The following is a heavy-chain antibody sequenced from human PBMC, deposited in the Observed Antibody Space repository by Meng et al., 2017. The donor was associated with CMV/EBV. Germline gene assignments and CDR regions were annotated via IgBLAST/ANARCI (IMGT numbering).Heavy chain of an antibody. J-gene: IGHJ4*02. CDR1: GYTFTGYY. D-gene: IGHD3-3*01. V-gene: IGHV1-2*02. CDR3: ASSGDDFWSGYYQDY. CDR2: INPNSDGT. Sequence: ASVKVSCKASGYTFTGYYMHWVRQAPGQGLEWMGWINPNSDGTNYAQKFQGRVTMTRDTSISTAYMELSRLRSDDTAVYYCASSGDDFWSGYYQDYWGQGTLVTVSS.